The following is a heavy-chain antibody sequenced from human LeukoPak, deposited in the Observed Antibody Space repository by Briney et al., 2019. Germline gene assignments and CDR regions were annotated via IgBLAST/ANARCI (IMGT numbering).Heavy chain of an antibody. CDR2: ISSTGGTT. CDR1: GITFSSYG. Sequence: GGSLRLSCAASGITFSSYGMSWVRQAPGKGLEWVSSISSTGGTTYYADSVKGRFTISRDNAKNSLYLQMNSLRAEDTAVYYCARDPVLRYFDWLRAPGNNYFDYWGQGTLVTVSS. D-gene: IGHD3-9*01. CDR3: ARDPVLRYFDWLRAPGNNYFDY. V-gene: IGHV3-48*03. J-gene: IGHJ4*02.